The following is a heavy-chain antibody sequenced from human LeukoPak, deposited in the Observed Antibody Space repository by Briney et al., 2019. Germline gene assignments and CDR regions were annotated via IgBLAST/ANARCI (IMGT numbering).Heavy chain of an antibody. Sequence: GGSLRLSCAASGFTFSDYYMSWIRQAPGKGLEWVSYIGSSGSNIYYADSVKGRFTISRDNAKNSLYLQMNSLRAEDTAVYYCARDGQQLARDFDYWGQGTLVTVSS. V-gene: IGHV3-11*04. CDR3: ARDGQQLARDFDY. J-gene: IGHJ4*02. CDR1: GFTFSDYY. D-gene: IGHD6-13*01. CDR2: IGSSGSNI.